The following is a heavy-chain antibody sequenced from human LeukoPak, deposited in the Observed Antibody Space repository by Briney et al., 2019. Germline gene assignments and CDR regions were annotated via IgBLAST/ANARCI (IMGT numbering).Heavy chain of an antibody. CDR2: ISDSGDRT. J-gene: IGHJ4*02. V-gene: IGHV3-23*01. CDR3: AKDSWRADG. D-gene: IGHD2-15*01. CDR1: GFTFSSSA. Sequence: GGSLRLSCAASGFTFSSSAMSWVRQAPGKGLGWVSLISDSGDRTYHTDSVKGRFIISRDNSKNTLYLQMNSLRAEDTAVYYCAKDSWRADGWGQGTLVTVSS.